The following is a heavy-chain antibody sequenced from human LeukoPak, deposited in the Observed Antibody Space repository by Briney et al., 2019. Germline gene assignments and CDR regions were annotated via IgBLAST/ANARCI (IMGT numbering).Heavy chain of an antibody. CDR3: ARVKREMKRSLGRPTEYSYYYYMDV. D-gene: IGHD2-15*01. V-gene: IGHV3-7*01. Sequence: GGSLRLSCAASGFTFSSYWMHWVRQGPGKGLEWVANVKQDGSEKYYIDSVKGRFTISRDNAKNSVYLQMNRLRAEDTAVYYCARVKREMKRSLGRPTEYSYYYYMDVWGKGTTVTVSS. J-gene: IGHJ6*03. CDR2: VKQDGSEK. CDR1: GFTFSSYW.